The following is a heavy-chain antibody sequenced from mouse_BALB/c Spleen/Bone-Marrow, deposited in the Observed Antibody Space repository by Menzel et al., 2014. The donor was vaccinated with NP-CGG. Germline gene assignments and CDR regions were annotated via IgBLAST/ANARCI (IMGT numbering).Heavy chain of an antibody. CDR3: TNHYFDY. J-gene: IGHJ2*01. CDR1: GYTFTSYW. CDR2: IYPGSGST. V-gene: IGHV1S22*01. Sequence: LQQSGSELVGPGASVKLSCKASGYTFTSYWMHWVKQRPGQGLEWIGNIYPGSGSTNYDEKFKSKATLTVDTSSGTAYMQLSSLTSEDSAVYYCTNHYFDYWGQGTTLTVSS.